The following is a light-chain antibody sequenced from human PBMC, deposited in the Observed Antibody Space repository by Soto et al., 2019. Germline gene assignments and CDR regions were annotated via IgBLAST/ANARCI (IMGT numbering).Light chain of an antibody. CDR2: LGS. J-gene: IGKJ1*01. V-gene: IGKV2-28*01. CDR1: QSLLFSNGYNY. Sequence: DIVMTQSPLSLPVTPGEPASISCRSSQSLLFSNGYNYLDWYLQKPGQSPQLLIYLGSNRASGVPDRFSGSGSGTDFTLKISRVVAEDVGVYYCMQGTHWPRTFGQGTKVDIK. CDR3: MQGTHWPRT.